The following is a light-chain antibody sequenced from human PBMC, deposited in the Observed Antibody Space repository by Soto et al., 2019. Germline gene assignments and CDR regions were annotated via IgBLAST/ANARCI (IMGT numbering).Light chain of an antibody. CDR3: QQRSNWPLIT. J-gene: IGKJ5*01. V-gene: IGKV3-11*01. Sequence: VLTQSPATLSLSAGDRATLSCRGSQSVRSYLGWYQQRPGQAPRLLIYDAYNRATGIPARFSGSGSGTDFTLTISSLEPEDFAVYYCQQRSNWPLITFGQGTRLEIK. CDR2: DAY. CDR1: QSVRSY.